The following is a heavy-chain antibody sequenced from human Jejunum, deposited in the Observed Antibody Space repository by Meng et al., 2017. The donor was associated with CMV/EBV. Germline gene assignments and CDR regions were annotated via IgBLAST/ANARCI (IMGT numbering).Heavy chain of an antibody. D-gene: IGHD2-2*01. CDR3: ARGPLYCSTTSCYSNWFAP. CDR1: DYY. V-gene: IGHV1-2*02. Sequence: DYYIPWVRQAPGQGLEWMGWIHPNSGTTEYSQKFQGRVTLTLDTSINTAYIELSSLRSDDTAVYYCARGPLYCSTTSCYSNWFAPWGQGTLVTVSS. J-gene: IGHJ5*02. CDR2: IHPNSGTT.